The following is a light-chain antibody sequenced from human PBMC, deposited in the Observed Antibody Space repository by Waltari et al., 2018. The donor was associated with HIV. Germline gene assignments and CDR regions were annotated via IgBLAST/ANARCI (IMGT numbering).Light chain of an antibody. CDR1: KSNIGNNF. CDR2: RND. J-gene: IGLJ3*02. Sequence: QPKMTQAPSASKTPGQRITMSCSGSKSNIGNNFIYWYQQIPGAAPRLVMARNDQRPAGVPDRFSGTKSGTSAFLAITKLRLDDEATYVCASWDDNLRHWVFGGGTKLTVL. CDR3: ASWDDNLRHWV. V-gene: IGLV1-47*01.